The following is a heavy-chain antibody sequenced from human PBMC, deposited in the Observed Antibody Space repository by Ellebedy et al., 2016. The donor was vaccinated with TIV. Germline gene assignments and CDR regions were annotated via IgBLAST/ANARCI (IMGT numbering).Heavy chain of an antibody. CDR1: GFTFSRYV. CDR3: AKPLFTVTAGVTDY. Sequence: PGGSLRLSCAASGFTFSRYVMSWVRQAPGKGLEWVSSIGGGGADTYYADSVNGRFTISRDNSKNTLYLQMNSLGAEDTALYYCAKPLFTVTAGVTDYWGQGTLVTVSS. J-gene: IGHJ4*02. V-gene: IGHV3-23*01. CDR2: IGGGGADT. D-gene: IGHD4-17*01.